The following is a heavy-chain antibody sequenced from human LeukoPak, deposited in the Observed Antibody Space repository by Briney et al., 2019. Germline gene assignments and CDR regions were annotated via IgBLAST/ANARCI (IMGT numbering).Heavy chain of an antibody. Sequence: PSETLSLTCTVSGDSISIINYYWGWIRQPPGKGLEWIGSIYYSGNTYYNPSLKSRVTISVDTSKNQFSLRLSSVTAADTAVYYCARAGDDYGDYFWGQGTLVTVSS. CDR1: GDSISIINYY. CDR3: ARAGDDYGDYF. CDR2: IYYSGNT. D-gene: IGHD4-17*01. J-gene: IGHJ4*02. V-gene: IGHV4-39*01.